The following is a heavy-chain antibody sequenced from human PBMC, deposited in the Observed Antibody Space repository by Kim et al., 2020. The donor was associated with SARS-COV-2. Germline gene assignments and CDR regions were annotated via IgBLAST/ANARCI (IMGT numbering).Heavy chain of an antibody. Sequence: GGSLRLSCAASGFTFSSYAMHWVRQAPGKGLEWVAVISYDGSNKYYADSVKGRFTISRDNSKNTLYLQMNSLRAEDTAVYYCAGSTVTSNRGQGTLVTVSS. CDR2: ISYDGSNK. CDR3: AGSTVTSN. CDR1: GFTFSSYA. J-gene: IGHJ4*02. D-gene: IGHD4-17*01. V-gene: IGHV3-30*04.